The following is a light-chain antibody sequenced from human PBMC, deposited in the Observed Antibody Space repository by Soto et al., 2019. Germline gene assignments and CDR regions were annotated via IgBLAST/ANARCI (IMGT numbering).Light chain of an antibody. Sequence: QSVLTQLPSASGSPGQSVTISCSGTSSDIGAYNYVSWYQQHPGKAPKLLISEVTKRPSGVPDRFSGSKSGNTASLTVSGLQGDDEADYYCSSYGGNNNYVIFGGGTKVTVL. CDR1: SSDIGAYNY. V-gene: IGLV2-8*01. J-gene: IGLJ2*01. CDR3: SSYGGNNNYVI. CDR2: EVT.